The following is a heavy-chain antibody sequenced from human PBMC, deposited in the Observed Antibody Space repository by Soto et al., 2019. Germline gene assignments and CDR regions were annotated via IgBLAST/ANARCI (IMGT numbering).Heavy chain of an antibody. D-gene: IGHD4-17*01. CDR1: GFTFSSYW. Sequence: GGSLRLSCAASGFTFSSYWMSWVRQAPGKGLEWVANIKQDGSEKYYVDSVKGRFTISRDNAKNSLYLQMNSLRAEDTAVYYCARDERTDYGAWWYFDYWGQGTLVTVSS. J-gene: IGHJ4*02. CDR3: ARDERTDYGAWWYFDY. CDR2: IKQDGSEK. V-gene: IGHV3-7*01.